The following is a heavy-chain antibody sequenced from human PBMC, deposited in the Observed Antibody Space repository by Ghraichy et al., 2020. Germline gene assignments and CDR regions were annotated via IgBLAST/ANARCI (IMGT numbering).Heavy chain of an antibody. CDR1: RENVSTHY. CDR3: ARSRAVTGNRDGYSYNYGMDV. V-gene: IGHV1-2*04. J-gene: IGHJ6*02. Sequence: ASVKVSCKTGRENVSTHYIYWKRRSPVLGLEWMGWINPNTGGTNYAQKFKDWVTMTRDTSISTAYMELTRLRSDDMAVYYCARSRAVTGNRDGYSYNYGMDVWGQVITVTVSS. D-gene: IGHD6-19*01. CDR2: INPNTGGT.